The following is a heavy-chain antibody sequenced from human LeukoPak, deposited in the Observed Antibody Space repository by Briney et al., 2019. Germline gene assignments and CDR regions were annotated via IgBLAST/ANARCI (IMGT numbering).Heavy chain of an antibody. CDR3: ARGGYDSSGFNY. J-gene: IGHJ4*02. D-gene: IGHD3-22*01. CDR1: GYTFTHYY. CDR2: INPNSGGT. Sequence: GASVKVSCKTSGYTFTHYYLHWVRQAPGQGLEWMGWINPNSGGTNYAQKFQGRVTMTRDTSISTAYMELSRLRSDDTAVYYCARGGYDSSGFNYWGQGTLVTASS. V-gene: IGHV1-2*02.